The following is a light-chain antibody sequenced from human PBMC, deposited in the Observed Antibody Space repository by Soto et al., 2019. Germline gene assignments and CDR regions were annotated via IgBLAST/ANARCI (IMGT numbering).Light chain of an antibody. Sequence: AIQMTQSPSSLSASVGDRVIITCRASQAIRTELGWYQQRPGNAPKLLIYGTSNLHSGVPSRFSGSGSGTDFTLTINGLQTEYFATYYCQQDYSYPRTFGQGTKVDVK. V-gene: IGKV1-6*01. J-gene: IGKJ1*01. CDR3: QQDYSYPRT. CDR2: GTS. CDR1: QAIRTE.